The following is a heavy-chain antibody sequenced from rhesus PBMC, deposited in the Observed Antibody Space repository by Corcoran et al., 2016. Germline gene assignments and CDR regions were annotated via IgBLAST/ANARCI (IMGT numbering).Heavy chain of an antibody. CDR1: GASTSSKY. V-gene: IGHV4S2*01. CDR3: ARGGGYGYWYFDL. J-gene: IGHJ2*01. Sequence: QVQLQGSGPGLVKPSETLPLTCAVSGASTSSKYWSWIRPAPGKGLGWIGRIYGSGGSTDYNPSLKSRVTISIDTSKNQFSLKLSSVTAADTAVYYCARGGGYGYWYFDLWGPGTPITISS. CDR2: IYGSGGST. D-gene: IGHD5-36*01.